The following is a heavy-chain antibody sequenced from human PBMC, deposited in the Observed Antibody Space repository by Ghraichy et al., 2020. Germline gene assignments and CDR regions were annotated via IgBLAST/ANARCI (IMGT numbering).Heavy chain of an antibody. V-gene: IGHV3-7*01. CDR3: ARADHDYVWGSYSSY. J-gene: IGHJ4*02. D-gene: IGHD3-16*02. Sequence: GESLNISCAASGFTFSYYWMSWVRQAPGKGLEWVANIKQDGTDKYYVASVKGRFTISRDNAKNSLHLQMNSLRAEDTAVYYCARADHDYVWGSYSSYWGQGSLVTVSS. CDR1: GFTFSYYW. CDR2: IKQDGTDK.